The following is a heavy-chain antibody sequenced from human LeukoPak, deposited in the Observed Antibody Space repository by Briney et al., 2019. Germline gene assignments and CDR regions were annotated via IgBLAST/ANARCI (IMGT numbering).Heavy chain of an antibody. V-gene: IGHV3-21*04. Sequence: GGSLRLSCAASGFTLSSDWMHWVRQAPGKGLVWVSSISSSSSYIYYADSVKGRFTISRDNAKNSLYLQMNSLRAEDTAVYYCAKDQGRVAAAETYYYYGMDVWGQGTTVTVSS. CDR1: GFTLSSDW. CDR3: AKDQGRVAAAETYYYYGMDV. CDR2: ISSSSSYI. D-gene: IGHD6-13*01. J-gene: IGHJ6*02.